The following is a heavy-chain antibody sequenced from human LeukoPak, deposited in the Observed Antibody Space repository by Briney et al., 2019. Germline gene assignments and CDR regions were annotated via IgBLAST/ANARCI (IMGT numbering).Heavy chain of an antibody. Sequence: SETLSLTCTVSAGSISSYYWSWIRKPPGKGVEWIGYIYYSGSTNYNPSLKSRVTISVDTSKNQFSLKLSSVTAADTAVYYCARESITMVRGVIPNFDYWGQGTLVTVSS. J-gene: IGHJ4*02. V-gene: IGHV4-59*12. CDR2: IYYSGST. D-gene: IGHD3-10*01. CDR1: AGSISSYY. CDR3: ARESITMVRGVIPNFDY.